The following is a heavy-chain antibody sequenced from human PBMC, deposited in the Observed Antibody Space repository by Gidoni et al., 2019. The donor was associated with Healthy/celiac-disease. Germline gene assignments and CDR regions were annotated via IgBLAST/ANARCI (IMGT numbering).Heavy chain of an antibody. J-gene: IGHJ4*02. D-gene: IGHD6-6*01. CDR3: ARAGNMQIAARPASVFDY. CDR2: ISDDGSNK. CDR1: GFTFSSSA. V-gene: IGHV3-30-3*01. Sequence: QVQLLESAGVVVQPGRSLRLSCAASGFTFSSSARHWVRQAPGKGLEWVAVISDDGSNKYYADAVKGRFTISRDNSKNTMYLQMNSLRAEDTAVYYCARAGNMQIAARPASVFDYWGQGTLVTVSS.